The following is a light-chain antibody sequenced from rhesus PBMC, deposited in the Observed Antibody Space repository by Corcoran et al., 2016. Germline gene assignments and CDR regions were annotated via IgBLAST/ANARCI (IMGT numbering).Light chain of an antibody. V-gene: IGKV1-33*02. Sequence: DIQMSQSPSSLSASVGDSVTITCRASQDISNDLAWYQQKPGKAPKLLISAASSLETGVPSRFRGSRSGTDFTLTISRLQPEDFATYYCQQGYNNPLTFGGGTKVELK. J-gene: IGKJ4*01. CDR3: QQGYNNPLT. CDR1: QDISND. CDR2: AAS.